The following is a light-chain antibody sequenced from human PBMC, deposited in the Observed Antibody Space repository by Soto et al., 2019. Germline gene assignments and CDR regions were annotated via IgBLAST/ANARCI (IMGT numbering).Light chain of an antibody. J-gene: IGKJ4*02. CDR1: QSVSSY. CDR2: DAS. V-gene: IGKV3-11*01. Sequence: EIVLTQSPATLSLSPGERATLSCRASQSVSSYLAWYQQKPGQAPRLLIYDASNSATGIPARFSGSGSGTDFTLTISSLEPEDFAVYYCQQRSNWRDTFGGGTKVEIK. CDR3: QQRSNWRDT.